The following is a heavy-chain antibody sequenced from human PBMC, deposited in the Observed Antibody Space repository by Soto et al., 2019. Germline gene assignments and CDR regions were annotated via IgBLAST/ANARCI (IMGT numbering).Heavy chain of an antibody. V-gene: IGHV4-4*02. CDR3: ATSQSFSSPRHYSYYGMDV. D-gene: IGHD2-2*01. CDR2: IYHRGNP. CDR1: GGAISSSNW. Sequence: TSETLSLTCGGSGGAISSSNWWGWGRQPAGKGLEGIGEIYHRGNPNYTPSLKSRVTISVDKSKNQFSLKLSSVTAADTAVYYCATSQSFSSPRHYSYYGMDVWGQGPTVT. J-gene: IGHJ6*02.